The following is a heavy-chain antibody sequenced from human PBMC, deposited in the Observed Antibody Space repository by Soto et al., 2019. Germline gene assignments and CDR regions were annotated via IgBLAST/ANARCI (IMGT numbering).Heavy chain of an antibody. Sequence: EVQLLESGGGLVQPGGSLRLSCAASGFTFSNFAMFWVRQAPGKGLGWVSSISRTGGAAHYADSVNGRFTISRDNSKNTLFLQMDSLRAEDTAVYYCAKAYDYIWRSYPRELDYGGQGTLVTVSS. V-gene: IGHV3-23*01. CDR2: ISRTGGAA. CDR3: AKAYDYIWRSYPRELDY. D-gene: IGHD3-16*02. CDR1: GFTFSNFA. J-gene: IGHJ4*02.